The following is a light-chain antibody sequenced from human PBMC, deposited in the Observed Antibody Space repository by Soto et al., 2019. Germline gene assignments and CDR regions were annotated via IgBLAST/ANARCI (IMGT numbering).Light chain of an antibody. V-gene: IGKV3-15*01. CDR3: QKYNNWPFT. J-gene: IGKJ3*01. CDR1: QSVSSN. CDR2: GSS. Sequence: EIVMTQSPATLSVSPGERATLSCRASQSVSSNLAWYQQKPGQAPRLLIYGSSTRATGIPARFSGSGSGTEFTLTISSLQSEDFAVYYCQKYNNWPFTFGHGTKVHIK.